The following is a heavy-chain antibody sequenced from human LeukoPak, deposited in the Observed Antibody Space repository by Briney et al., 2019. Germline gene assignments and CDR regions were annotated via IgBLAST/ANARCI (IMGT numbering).Heavy chain of an antibody. CDR3: ARHNYDDYVFDI. J-gene: IGHJ3*02. CDR2: INYSGSA. V-gene: IGHV4-59*08. Sequence: SETLSLTCTVSGGSLSSYYFINYSGSASYNPTLKSRVTMSVDTSKQFSLSLSSVTAADTAVYYCARHNYDDYVFDIWGQGTKVTVSS. CDR1: GGSLSSYY. D-gene: IGHD4-17*01.